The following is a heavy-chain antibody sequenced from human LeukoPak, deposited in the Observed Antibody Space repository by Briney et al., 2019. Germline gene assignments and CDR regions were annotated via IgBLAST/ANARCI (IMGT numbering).Heavy chain of an antibody. CDR2: INPNSGGA. J-gene: IGHJ6*03. CDR3: ARGGYSSSWSLYYYYYMDV. Sequence: ASVKVSCKASGYTFTGYYMHWVRQAPGQGLEWMGWINPNSGGANYAQKFQGRVTMTRDTSISTAYMELSRLRSDDTAVYYCARGGYSSSWSLYYYYYMDVWGKGTTVTVSS. CDR1: GYTFTGYY. D-gene: IGHD6-13*01. V-gene: IGHV1-2*02.